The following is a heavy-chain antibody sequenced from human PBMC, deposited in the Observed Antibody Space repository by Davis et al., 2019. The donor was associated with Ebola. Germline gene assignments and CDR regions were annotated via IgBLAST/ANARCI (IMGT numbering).Heavy chain of an antibody. Sequence: AASVKVSCKASGYTFTGYDINWVRQATGQGLEWMGWINPHNGNTNYAQNVQGRVTMTTDTSTTTAYMEVGSLTSDDTAVYFCARAQFPTTSDHWGQGTLVTVSS. V-gene: IGHV1-18*01. J-gene: IGHJ4*02. CDR2: INPHNGNT. CDR1: GYTFTGYD. D-gene: IGHD1-1*01. CDR3: ARAQFPTTSDH.